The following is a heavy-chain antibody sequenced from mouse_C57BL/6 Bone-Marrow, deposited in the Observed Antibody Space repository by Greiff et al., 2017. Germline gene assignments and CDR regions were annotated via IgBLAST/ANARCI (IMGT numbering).Heavy chain of an antibody. CDR3: ARRRIPHWYFDV. CDR1: GFTFSSYG. Sequence: EVKLMESGGDLVKPGGSLKLSCAASGFTFSSYGMSWVRQTPDKRLEWVATISSGGSYTYYPASVKGRFTISRDNAKNTLYLQMSSLKSEVTAMYCSARRRIPHWYFDVWGTGTTVTVSA. CDR2: ISSGGSYT. V-gene: IGHV5-6*02. J-gene: IGHJ1*03.